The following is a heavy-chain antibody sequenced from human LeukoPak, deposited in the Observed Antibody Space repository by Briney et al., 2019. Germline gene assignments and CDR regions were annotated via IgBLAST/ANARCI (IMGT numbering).Heavy chain of an antibody. CDR3: AKIYDSSAFDY. D-gene: IGHD3-22*01. V-gene: IGHV4-38-2*01. CDR1: GYSISSGYY. Sequence: SETLSLTCAVSGYSISSGYYWGWIRQPPGKGLEWIGSIYHSGSTYYNPSLKSRVTISVDTSKNQFSLKLSSVTAADTAVYYCAKIYDSSAFDYWRQGTLVTVSS. J-gene: IGHJ4*02. CDR2: IYHSGST.